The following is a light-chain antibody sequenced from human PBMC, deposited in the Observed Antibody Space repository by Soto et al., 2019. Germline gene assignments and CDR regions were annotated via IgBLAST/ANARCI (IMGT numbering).Light chain of an antibody. V-gene: IGKV3-11*01. J-gene: IGKJ5*01. CDR1: QSISNY. CDR2: DAS. Sequence: EIVLTQSPATLSLSPGERATLSCTASQSISNYLAWYQQKPGQAPRLLIDDASDRATGIPARFSGSGSGTDFTLTISSLEPEDFAVYFCQQRSNSPPTFGQGTRLQIK. CDR3: QQRSNSPPT.